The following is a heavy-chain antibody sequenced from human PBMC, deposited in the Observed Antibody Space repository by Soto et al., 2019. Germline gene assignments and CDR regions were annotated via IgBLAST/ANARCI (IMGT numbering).Heavy chain of an antibody. J-gene: IGHJ4*02. D-gene: IGHD3-9*01. V-gene: IGHV4-39*01. Sequence: QLQLQESGPGLVKPSETLSLTCTVSGGSISSSSYYWGWIRQPPGKGLEWIGRIHYSGSTYYNPARKSRVTTSADTSKTQFSLKLSSVTAADTEVYCCATNDWAKPLEYWGQGTLVTVSS. CDR3: ATNDWAKPLEY. CDR2: IHYSGST. CDR1: GGSISSSSYY.